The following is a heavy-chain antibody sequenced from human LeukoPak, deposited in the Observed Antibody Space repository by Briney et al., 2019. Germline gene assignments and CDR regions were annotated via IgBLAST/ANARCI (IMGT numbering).Heavy chain of an antibody. D-gene: IGHD5-12*01. J-gene: IGHJ3*02. CDR2: VYHSGST. CDR3: ASGNTGYDRDSFDI. CDR1: GGSISSGGYS. V-gene: IGHV4-30-2*01. Sequence: SETLSLTCAVSGGSISSGGYSWSWVRQPPGEGLEWVGYVYHSGSTYYNPSLQSRVTISLDRSKNQFSLKLSSMTAADTAVYYCASGNTGYDRDSFDIWGQGTMVTVSS.